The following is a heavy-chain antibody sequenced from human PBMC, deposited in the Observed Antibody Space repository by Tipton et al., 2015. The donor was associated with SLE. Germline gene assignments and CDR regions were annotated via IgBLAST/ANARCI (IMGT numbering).Heavy chain of an antibody. D-gene: IGHD6-13*01. V-gene: IGHV4-4*08. CDR1: GGSISSYY. CDR3: ARVRGISSWYDY. Sequence: LSLTCTVSGGSISSYYWSWIRQPPGKGLEWIGYIYASGSTNYNPSLKSRLTISVDTSKSQFSLKLRSVTAADTAVYYCARVRGISSWYDYWGQGTLVTVSS. CDR2: IYASGST. J-gene: IGHJ4*02.